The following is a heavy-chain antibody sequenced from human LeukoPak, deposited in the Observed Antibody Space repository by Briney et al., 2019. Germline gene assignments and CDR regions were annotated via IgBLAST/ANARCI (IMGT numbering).Heavy chain of an antibody. V-gene: IGHV4-39*07. CDR1: GGSISSSSYY. CDR2: ISYSGGS. J-gene: IGHJ3*02. CDR3: AKPNPYYFGSGGLGSKKPEDSFDI. Sequence: PSETLSLTCTVSGGSISSSSYYWGWIRQPPGKGLEWIGSISYSGGSYYTPSLRSRVTISVDTSKNQFSLKLTSVTAADTAVYYFAKPNPYYFGSGGLGSKKPEDSFDILGQGTKGTGPS. D-gene: IGHD3-10*01.